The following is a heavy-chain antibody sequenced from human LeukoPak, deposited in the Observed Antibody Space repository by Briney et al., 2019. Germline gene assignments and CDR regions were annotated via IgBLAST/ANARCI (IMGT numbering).Heavy chain of an antibody. CDR2: IYPGDSDT. CDR1: GYSFTSYW. CDR3: ARPLCSSTSCYIGDAFDM. J-gene: IGHJ3*02. V-gene: IGHV5-51*01. D-gene: IGHD2-2*02. Sequence: GESLKISCKGSGYSFTSYWIGWVRQMPGKGLEWMGIIYPGDSDTRYSPSFQGQVTISADKSISTAYLQWSSLKASDTAMYYCARPLCSSTSCYIGDAFDMWGQGTMVTVSS.